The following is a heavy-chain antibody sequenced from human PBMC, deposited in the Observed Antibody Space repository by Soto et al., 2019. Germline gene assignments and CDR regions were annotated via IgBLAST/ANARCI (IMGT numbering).Heavy chain of an antibody. CDR1: GGSISSSSYY. CDR3: ARVMGPSSGWTGEAFDI. D-gene: IGHD6-19*01. Sequence: PSETLSLTCTVSGGSISSSSYYWGWIRQPPGKGLEWIGSIYYSGSTYYNPSLKSRVTISVDKSKNQFSLKLSSVTAADTAVYYCARVMGPSSGWTGEAFDIWGQGTMVTVSS. CDR2: IYYSGST. J-gene: IGHJ3*02. V-gene: IGHV4-39*07.